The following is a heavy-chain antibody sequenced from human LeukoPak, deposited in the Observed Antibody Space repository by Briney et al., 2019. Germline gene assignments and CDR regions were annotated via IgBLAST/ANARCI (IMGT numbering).Heavy chain of an antibody. CDR1: GFTFSSYA. Sequence: GGSLRLSCAASGFTFSSYAMHWVRQAPGKGLERVAVISYDGSNKYYADSVKGRFTISRDNSKNTLYLQMNSLRAEDTAVYYCAKTRWEIVVVPAAIDYWGQGTLVTVSS. CDR3: AKTRWEIVVVPAAIDY. V-gene: IGHV3-30*01. J-gene: IGHJ4*02. CDR2: ISYDGSNK. D-gene: IGHD2-2*01.